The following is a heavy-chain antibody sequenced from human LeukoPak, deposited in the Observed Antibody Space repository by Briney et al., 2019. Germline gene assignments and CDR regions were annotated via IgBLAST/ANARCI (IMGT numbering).Heavy chain of an antibody. V-gene: IGHV1-46*01. CDR2: INPSGGST. D-gene: IGHD5-12*01. CDR1: GYTFTSYY. CDR3: ARGIGGYDYNEGDAFDI. Sequence: ASVKVSCKASGYTFTSYYMHWVRQAPGQGLEWMGIINPSGGSTSYAQKFQGRVTITRDTSASTAYMELSSLRSEDTAVYYCARGIGGYDYNEGDAFDIWGQGTMVTVSS. J-gene: IGHJ3*02.